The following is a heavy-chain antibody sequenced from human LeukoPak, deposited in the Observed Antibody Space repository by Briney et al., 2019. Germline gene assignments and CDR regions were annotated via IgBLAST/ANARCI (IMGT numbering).Heavy chain of an antibody. CDR1: GFTVSSNS. CDR2: ISSSGGST. V-gene: IGHV3-23*01. Sequence: GGSLRLSCTVSGFTVSSNSMSWVRQAPGKGLEWVSGISSSGGSTYYADSVKGRFTISRDNSKNTLFLQMNSLRAEDRAVYYCAKDSLRTVPKASFDYWGQGILVTVSS. D-gene: IGHD2-2*01. J-gene: IGHJ4*02. CDR3: AKDSLRTVPKASFDY.